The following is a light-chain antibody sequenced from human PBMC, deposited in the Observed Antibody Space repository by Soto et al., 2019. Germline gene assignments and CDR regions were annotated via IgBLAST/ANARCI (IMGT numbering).Light chain of an antibody. CDR2: DAS. CDR3: QQRSNWPPAIT. Sequence: EIVLTQSPATLSLSPGERATLSCRASQSVSSYLAWYQQKPGQAPRLLIYDASNRATGIPARFSVSGSGTDFNLTISSLEPEDFAVYYCQQRSNWPPAITFGQGTRLEIK. CDR1: QSVSSY. J-gene: IGKJ5*01. V-gene: IGKV3-11*01.